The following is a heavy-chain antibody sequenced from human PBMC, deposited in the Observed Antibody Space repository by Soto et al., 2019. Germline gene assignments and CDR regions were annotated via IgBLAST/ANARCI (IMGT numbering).Heavy chain of an antibody. CDR1: GFSFITSG. Sequence: QVQLVESGGGVVQPGRSLRLSCAASGFSFITSGMHWVRQSPGKGLEWVAIVSYDGSDKYYADSAKGRFTISRDNFENTLYLQMNSLRAEDTAVYYCAKLGNYAYDYWGQGTLVTVSS. D-gene: IGHD1-7*01. CDR3: AKLGNYAYDY. CDR2: VSYDGSDK. V-gene: IGHV3-30*18. J-gene: IGHJ4*02.